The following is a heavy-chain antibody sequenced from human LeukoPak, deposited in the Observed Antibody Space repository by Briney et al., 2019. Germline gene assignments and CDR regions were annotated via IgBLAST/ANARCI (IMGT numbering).Heavy chain of an antibody. CDR3: AKDRWELPWGDAFDI. Sequence: GGSLRLSCAASGFTFSSYAMSWVRQAPGKGLEWVSTISSSGGSSYYADSVKGRFTISRDNSKNTLYLQMNSLRAEDTAVYYCAKDRWELPWGDAFDIWGQGTMVTVSS. V-gene: IGHV3-23*01. CDR2: ISSSGGSS. D-gene: IGHD1-26*01. CDR1: GFTFSSYA. J-gene: IGHJ3*02.